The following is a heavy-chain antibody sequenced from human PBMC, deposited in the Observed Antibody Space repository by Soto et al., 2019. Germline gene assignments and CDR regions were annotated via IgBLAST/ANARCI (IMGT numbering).Heavy chain of an antibody. Sequence: SETLSLTCTVSGGSISSSSYYWGWIRQPPGKGLEWIGSIYYSGSTYYNPSLKSRVTISVDTSKNQFSLKLSSVTAADTAVYYCARAPRTYSNYREFTYYFEYWGQGTLVTVSS. CDR1: GGSISSSSYY. CDR3: ARAPRTYSNYREFTYYFEY. CDR2: IYYSGST. J-gene: IGHJ4*02. V-gene: IGHV4-39*01. D-gene: IGHD4-4*01.